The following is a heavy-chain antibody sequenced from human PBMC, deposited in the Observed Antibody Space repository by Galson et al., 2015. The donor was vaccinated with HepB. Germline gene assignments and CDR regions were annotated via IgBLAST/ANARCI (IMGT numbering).Heavy chain of an antibody. CDR1: GFTFSIYA. V-gene: IGHV3-53*01. CDR2: IYSGGST. CDR3: ARVRGAEFDL. Sequence: SLRLSCAASGFTFSIYAMSWVRQAPGKGLEWVSVIYSGGSTYYADSVKGRFTISRDNSKNTLYLQMNSLRAEDTAVYYCARVRGAEFDLWGRGTLVTVSS. J-gene: IGHJ2*01. D-gene: IGHD1-14*01.